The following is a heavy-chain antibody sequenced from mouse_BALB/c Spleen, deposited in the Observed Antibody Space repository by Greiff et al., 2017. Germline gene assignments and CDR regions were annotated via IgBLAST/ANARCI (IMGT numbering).Heavy chain of an antibody. J-gene: IGHJ4*01. CDR1: GFTFSSYT. Sequence: EVQLVESGGGLVKPGGSLKLSCAASGFTFSSYTMSWVRQTPEKRLEWVATISSGGSYTYYPDSVKGRFTISRDNAKNTLYLQMSSLKSEDTAMYYCTRDIMDYWGQGTSVTVSA. CDR3: TRDIMDY. CDR2: ISSGGSYT. V-gene: IGHV5-6-4*01.